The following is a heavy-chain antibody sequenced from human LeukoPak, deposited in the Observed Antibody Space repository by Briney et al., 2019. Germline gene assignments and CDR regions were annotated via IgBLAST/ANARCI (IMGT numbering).Heavy chain of an antibody. D-gene: IGHD3-16*02. V-gene: IGHV3-23*01. CDR2: ISGSGGST. J-gene: IGHJ4*02. CDR3: ASDAYDYVWGSYRTLGD. CDR1: GFTFSSYA. Sequence: SGGSLRLSCAASGFTFSSYAMSWVRQAPGKGLEWVSAISGSGGSTYYADSVKGRFTISRDNAKNSLYLQMNSLRAEDTAVYYCASDAYDYVWGSYRTLGDWGQGTLVTVSS.